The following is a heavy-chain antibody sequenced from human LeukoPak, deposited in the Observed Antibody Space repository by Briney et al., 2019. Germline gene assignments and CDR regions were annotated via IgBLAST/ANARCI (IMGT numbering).Heavy chain of an antibody. D-gene: IGHD3-9*01. Sequence: ASVKVSRKASGYTFTSYGISWVRQAPGQGLEWVGWMNPNSGNTGYAQTFQGKLTMTRNTSIKTAYMELSSLRSEDTAVYYCARRFYDNLTGHTWYDYWGQGTLVTVSS. CDR2: MNPNSGNT. V-gene: IGHV1-8*02. J-gene: IGHJ4*02. CDR3: ARRFYDNLTGHTWYDY. CDR1: GYTFTSYG.